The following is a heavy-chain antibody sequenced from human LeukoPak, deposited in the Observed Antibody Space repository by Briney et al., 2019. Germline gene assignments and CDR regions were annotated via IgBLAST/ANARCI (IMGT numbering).Heavy chain of an antibody. CDR1: GGSISSGSYY. J-gene: IGHJ6*03. Sequence: SETLSLTCTVSGGSISSGSYYWSWIRQPAGKGLEWIGRIYTSGSTNYNPSLKSRVTISVDTSKNQFSLKLSSVTAADTAVYYCARLARRVVVVPAAILDYYYYYMDVWGKGTTVTVSS. V-gene: IGHV4-61*02. D-gene: IGHD2-2*02. CDR3: ARLARRVVVVPAAILDYYYYYMDV. CDR2: IYTSGST.